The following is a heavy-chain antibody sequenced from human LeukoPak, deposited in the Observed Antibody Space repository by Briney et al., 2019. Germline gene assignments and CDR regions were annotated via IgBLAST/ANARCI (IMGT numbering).Heavy chain of an antibody. CDR1: GYTLTELS. Sequence: ASVKVSCKVSGYTLTELSMHWVRQAPGKGLEWMGGFDPEDGETIYAQKFQGRVTMTEDTSTDTAYMELSSLRSEDTAVYYCARSLYYGDYEGYWGQGTLVTVSS. D-gene: IGHD4-17*01. CDR3: ARSLYYGDYEGY. CDR2: FDPEDGET. J-gene: IGHJ4*02. V-gene: IGHV1-24*01.